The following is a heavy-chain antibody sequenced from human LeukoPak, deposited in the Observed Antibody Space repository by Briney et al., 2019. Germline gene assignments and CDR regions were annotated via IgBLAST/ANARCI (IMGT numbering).Heavy chain of an antibody. D-gene: IGHD1-26*01. V-gene: IGHV3-23*01. Sequence: GGSLRLSCAASGFTFSSYPMSWVRQTPGKGLEWVAAISGSGGSTYYADSVKGRFTISRDNSKNTLYLQMNSLRAEDTAVYHCAKVRGSYTGDAFDIWGQGTMVTVSS. CDR2: ISGSGGST. CDR3: AKVRGSYTGDAFDI. J-gene: IGHJ3*02. CDR1: GFTFSSYP.